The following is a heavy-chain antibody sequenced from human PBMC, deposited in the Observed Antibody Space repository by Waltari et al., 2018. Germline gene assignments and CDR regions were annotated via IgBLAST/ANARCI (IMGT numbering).Heavy chain of an antibody. Sequence: EVQLVASGGGLVQPGGSLRLSCAASGFTFSSYELNWVRQAPGKGLEWVSYISSSGSTIYYADSVKGRFTISRDNAKNSLYLQMNSLRAEDTAVYYCARPPGWYYGMDVWGQGTTVTVSS. V-gene: IGHV3-48*03. CDR3: ARPPGWYYGMDV. CDR2: ISSSGSTI. CDR1: GFTFSSYE. J-gene: IGHJ6*02.